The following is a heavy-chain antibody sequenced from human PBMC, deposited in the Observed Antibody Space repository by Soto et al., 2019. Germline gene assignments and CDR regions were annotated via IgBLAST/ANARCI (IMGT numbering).Heavy chain of an antibody. J-gene: IGHJ3*02. CDR1: GGSISSNNHY. CDR3: ARQLYHSWNGYFPGGFDI. D-gene: IGHD3-3*01. V-gene: IGHV4-39*01. CDR2: IFYSGSM. Sequence: PSETLSLTCTVSGGSISSNNHYWGWVRQPPGKGLEWIGSIFYSGSMYYNPSLQSRVTISVDTSKDQFALKLTSVTAADTSMYFCARQLYHSWNGYFPGGFDIWGQGTTGTFS.